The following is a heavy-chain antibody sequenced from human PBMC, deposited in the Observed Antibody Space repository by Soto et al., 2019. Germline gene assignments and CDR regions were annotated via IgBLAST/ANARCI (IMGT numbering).Heavy chain of an antibody. V-gene: IGHV4-61*01. J-gene: IGHJ5*02. CDR1: GGSVTSGTYY. D-gene: IGHD6-6*01. CDR3: AREIAARNWFDP. Sequence: SETLSLTCTVSGGSVTSGTYYWSWIRQPPGKGLEWIGYIFYTGSTNYNPSLKSRVTIAIDTSKNQFSLKLSSVTAADTAVYYCAREIAARNWFDPWGQGTLVTVSS. CDR2: IFYTGST.